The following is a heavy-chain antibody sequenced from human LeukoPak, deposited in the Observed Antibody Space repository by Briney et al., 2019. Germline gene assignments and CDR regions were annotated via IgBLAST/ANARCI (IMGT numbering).Heavy chain of an antibody. D-gene: IGHD5-24*01. CDR3: ARVRVNGRDGYKPHYYGMDV. CDR1: GYTFTGYY. V-gene: IGHV1-2*02. J-gene: IGHJ6*02. Sequence: ASVKVSCKASGYTFTGYYMHWVRQAPGQGLEWMGWINPNSGGTNYAQKFQGRVTMTRDTSISTAYMELSRLRSDDTAVYYCARVRVNGRDGYKPHYYGMDVWGQGTTVTVSS. CDR2: INPNSGGT.